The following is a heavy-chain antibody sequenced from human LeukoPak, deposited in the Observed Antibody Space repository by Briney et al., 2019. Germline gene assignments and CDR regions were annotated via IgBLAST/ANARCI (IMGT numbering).Heavy chain of an antibody. D-gene: IGHD2-2*01. CDR2: INPNSGGT. Sequence: ASVKVSCKASGYTFTGYYMHWVRQAPGQGLEWMGWINPNSGGTNYAQKFQGRVTMTRDTSISTAYMELSRLRSDDTAVYYCARDQAEYCSSTSCYAFDIWGQGTMVTVSS. V-gene: IGHV1-2*02. J-gene: IGHJ3*02. CDR3: ARDQAEYCSSTSCYAFDI. CDR1: GYTFTGYY.